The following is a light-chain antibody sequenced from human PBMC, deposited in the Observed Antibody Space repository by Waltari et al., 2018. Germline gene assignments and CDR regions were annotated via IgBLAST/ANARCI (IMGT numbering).Light chain of an antibody. V-gene: IGLV8-61*01. J-gene: IGLJ3*02. Sequence: QTVVTQEPSFSVSPGGTVTLTCGLNSGSVSTGSYPSWYHKTPGQPPRMLIYNTNTRSSGAPDRFSGSILGKKAALTITGAQADDESDYYCVLYLGSGIWVFGGGTKLTVL. CDR1: SGSVSTGSY. CDR3: VLYLGSGIWV. CDR2: NTN.